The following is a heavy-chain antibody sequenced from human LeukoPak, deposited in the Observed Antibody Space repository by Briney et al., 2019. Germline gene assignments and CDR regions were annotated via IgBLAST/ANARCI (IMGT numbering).Heavy chain of an antibody. D-gene: IGHD3-3*01. V-gene: IGHV3-23*01. CDR1: GFTFSSYA. CDR3: AKSESDFWSGYDLTDRPNWFDP. Sequence: PGGSLRLSCAASGFTFSSYAMSWVRQAPGKGLEWVPAISGSGGSTYYADSVKGRFTISRDNSKNTLYLQMNSLRAEDTAVYYCAKSESDFWSGYDLTDRPNWFDPWGQGTLVTVSS. J-gene: IGHJ5*02. CDR2: ISGSGGST.